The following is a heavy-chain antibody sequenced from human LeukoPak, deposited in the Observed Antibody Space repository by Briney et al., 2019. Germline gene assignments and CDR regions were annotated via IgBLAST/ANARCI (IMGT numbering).Heavy chain of an antibody. CDR3: AKCESSSSHYRLLDY. CDR2: ISSSSSYI. D-gene: IGHD6-13*01. J-gene: IGHJ4*02. Sequence: GGSLRLSCAASGFTFSSYSMNWVRQAPGKGLEWVSSISSSSSYIYSADSVKGRFTISRDNAKNSLYLQMNSLRAEDTAVYYCAKCESSSSHYRLLDYWGQGTLVTVSS. V-gene: IGHV3-21*01. CDR1: GFTFSSYS.